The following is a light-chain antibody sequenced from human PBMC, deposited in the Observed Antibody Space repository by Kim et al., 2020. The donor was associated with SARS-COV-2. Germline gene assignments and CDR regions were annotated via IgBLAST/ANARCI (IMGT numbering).Light chain of an antibody. CDR1: KLGDKY. J-gene: IGLJ1*01. CDR3: QAWDSSISYV. V-gene: IGLV3-1*01. CDR2: QDS. Sequence: SYELTKPPSVSVSPGQTASITCSGDKLGDKYACWYQQKPGQSPVLVIYQDSKRPSGIPERFSGSNSGNTATLTISGTQAMDEADYYCQAWDSSISYVFGT.